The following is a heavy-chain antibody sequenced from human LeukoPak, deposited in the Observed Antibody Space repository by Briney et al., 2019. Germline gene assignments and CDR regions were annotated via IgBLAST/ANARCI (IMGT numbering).Heavy chain of an antibody. J-gene: IGHJ5*02. Sequence: ASVKVSCKASGYTFTSYAMHWVRQAPGQRLEWMGWINAGNGNTKYSQKFQGRVTITRDTSASTAYMELSSLRSEDTAVYYCARARGAVATFDPWGQGTLVTVSS. CDR2: INAGNGNT. V-gene: IGHV1-3*01. CDR3: ARARGAVATFDP. D-gene: IGHD6-19*01. CDR1: GYTFTSYA.